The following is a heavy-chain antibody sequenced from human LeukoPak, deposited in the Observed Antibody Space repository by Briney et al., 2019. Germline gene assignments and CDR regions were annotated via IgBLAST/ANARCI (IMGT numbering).Heavy chain of an antibody. CDR3: ARSRRWLHRYDAFDI. Sequence: SETLSLTCTVSGGSISSYYWSWIRQPPGKGLEWIGYIYYSGSTNYNPSLKSRVTISVDTSKNQFSLKLSSVTAADTAVYYCARSRRWLHRYDAFDIWGQGTMVTVSS. D-gene: IGHD5-24*01. V-gene: IGHV4-59*01. J-gene: IGHJ3*02. CDR1: GGSISSYY. CDR2: IYYSGST.